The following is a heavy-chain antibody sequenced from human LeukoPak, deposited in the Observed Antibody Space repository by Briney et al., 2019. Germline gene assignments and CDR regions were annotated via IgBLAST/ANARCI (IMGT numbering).Heavy chain of an antibody. J-gene: IGHJ4*02. CDR1: GGTFSSYA. CDR3: AKRGKSLSGTPLYYFDY. Sequence: GASVKVSCKASGGTFSSYAISWVRQAPGQGLEWMGGIIPIFGTANYAQKFQGRVTITTDESTSTAYMELSSLRSEDTAVYYCAKRGKSLSGTPLYYFDYWGQGTLVTVSS. D-gene: IGHD1-7*01. CDR2: IIPIFGTA. V-gene: IGHV1-69*05.